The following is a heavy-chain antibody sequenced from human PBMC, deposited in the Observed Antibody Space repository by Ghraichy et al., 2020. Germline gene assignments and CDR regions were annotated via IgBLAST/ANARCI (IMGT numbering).Heavy chain of an antibody. CDR2: ISSGSSTI. Sequence: GESLNISCAASGFTFSDSYMNWIRQAPGKGLEWVSHISSGSSTIYYADSVKGRFTISRDNAKNSLYLQMNSLRAEDTAVYYCARGEGGDHYSHWGQGTLVTVSS. V-gene: IGHV3-11*01. CDR1: GFTFSDSY. J-gene: IGHJ4*02. CDR3: ARGEGGDHYSH. D-gene: IGHD2-15*01.